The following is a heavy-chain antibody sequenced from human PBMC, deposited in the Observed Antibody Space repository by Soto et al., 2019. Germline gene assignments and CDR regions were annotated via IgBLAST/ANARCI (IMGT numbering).Heavy chain of an antibody. CDR2: ISGSGGST. CDR1: GFTFSSYA. Sequence: EVQLLESGGGLVQPGGSLRLSCAASGFTFSSYAMSWVRQAPGKGLEWVSAISGSGGSTYYADSVKGRFTISRDNSKNTLYLQMNCLRAEDTAVYYCAKDLYGSGSYSIFDYWGQGTLVTVSS. J-gene: IGHJ4*02. V-gene: IGHV3-23*01. CDR3: AKDLYGSGSYSIFDY. D-gene: IGHD3-10*01.